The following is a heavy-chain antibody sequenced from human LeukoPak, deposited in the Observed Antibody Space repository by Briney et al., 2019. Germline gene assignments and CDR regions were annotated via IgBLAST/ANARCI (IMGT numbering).Heavy chain of an antibody. CDR1: GGSFSGYY. CDR2: IYTSGST. Sequence: SETLSLTCAVYGGSFSGYYWSWIRQPAGKGLEWIGRIYTSGSTNYNPSLKSRVTMSVDTSKNQFSLKLSSVTAADTAVYYCAREVLRYYYDSSGYFDYWGQGTLVTVSS. CDR3: AREVLRYYYDSSGYFDY. D-gene: IGHD3-22*01. V-gene: IGHV4-4*07. J-gene: IGHJ4*02.